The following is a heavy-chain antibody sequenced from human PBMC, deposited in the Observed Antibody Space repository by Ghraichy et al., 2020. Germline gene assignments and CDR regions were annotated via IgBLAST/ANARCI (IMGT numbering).Heavy chain of an antibody. CDR3: ASMTTDWFDP. CDR1: GGSISSYY. D-gene: IGHD1-1*01. Sequence: SQTLSLTCTVSGGSISSYYWSWIRQPPGKGLEWIGSIYHSGSTYYNPSLKGRVTISEDTSKNQMSLKLSSVTAADTAVYYCASMTTDWFDPWGQGTLVTVSS. V-gene: IGHV4-59*08. CDR2: IYHSGST. J-gene: IGHJ5*02.